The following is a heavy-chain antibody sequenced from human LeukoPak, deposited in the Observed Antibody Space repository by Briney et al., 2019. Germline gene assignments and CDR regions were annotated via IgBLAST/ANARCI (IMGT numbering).Heavy chain of an antibody. Sequence: GGSLRLSCAASGFTFSTYSMNWVRQAPGEGLEWVSSISSSSRYIYYADSVKGRFTISRDNAKNSLYLQMNSLRAEDTAVYYCARGEGDPTYYYYGMDVWGHGTTVTVTS. CDR2: ISSSSRYI. D-gene: IGHD2-21*02. CDR3: ARGEGDPTYYYYGMDV. V-gene: IGHV3-21*01. CDR1: GFTFSTYS. J-gene: IGHJ6*02.